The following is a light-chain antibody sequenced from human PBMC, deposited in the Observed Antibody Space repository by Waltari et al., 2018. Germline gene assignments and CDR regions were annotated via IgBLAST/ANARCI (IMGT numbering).Light chain of an antibody. CDR1: QSVGTW. J-gene: IGKJ2*01. CDR2: MAS. CDR3: QQYSSFST. Sequence: DTQMTQSPSTLSASVGDRVTISWQASQSVGTWLAWYQQKPGKAPKLLIYMASSLESGVPSRCSGSGSGTDFTLTISSLQPDDFATYSCQQYSSFSTFGQGTKV. V-gene: IGKV1-5*03.